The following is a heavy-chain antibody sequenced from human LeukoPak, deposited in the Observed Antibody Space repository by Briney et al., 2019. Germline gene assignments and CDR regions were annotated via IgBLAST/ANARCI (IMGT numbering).Heavy chain of an antibody. V-gene: IGHV3-48*04. CDR3: ARDRGGSYSAIDY. Sequence: PGGSLRLSCAASGFTFSSYSMNWVRQAPGEGLEWVSSISSSSSTIYYADSVKGRFTISRDNAKNSLYLQMNSLRAEDTAVYYCARDRGGSYSAIDYWGQGTLVTVSS. CDR1: GFTFSSYS. D-gene: IGHD1-26*01. CDR2: ISSSSSTI. J-gene: IGHJ4*02.